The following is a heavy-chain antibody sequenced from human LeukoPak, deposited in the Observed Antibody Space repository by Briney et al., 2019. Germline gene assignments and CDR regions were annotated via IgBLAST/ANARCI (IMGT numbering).Heavy chain of an antibody. Sequence: SETLSLTCTVSGGSISSISHYWGWIRQPPGKGLEWIGSIYYSGSTYYNPSLKSRVTISVDTSKNQFSLKLNSVTAADTAVYYCARDSSGRSYYYYGMDVWGQGTTVTVSS. CDR2: IYYSGST. D-gene: IGHD3-22*01. CDR1: GGSISSISHY. V-gene: IGHV4-39*07. CDR3: ARDSSGRSYYYYGMDV. J-gene: IGHJ6*02.